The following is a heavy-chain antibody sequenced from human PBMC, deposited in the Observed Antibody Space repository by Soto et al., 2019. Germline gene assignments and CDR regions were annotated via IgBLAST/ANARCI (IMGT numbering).Heavy chain of an antibody. CDR3: ARFPPYSNYVLYYYYGMDV. CDR1: GGSFSGYY. Sequence: PSETLSLTCAVYGGSFSGYYWSWIRQPPGKGLEWIGEINHSGSTNYNPSLKGRVTISVDTSKNQFSLKLSSVTAADTAVYYCARFPPYSNYVLYYYYGMDVWGQGTTVTVSS. V-gene: IGHV4-34*01. D-gene: IGHD4-4*01. J-gene: IGHJ6*02. CDR2: INHSGST.